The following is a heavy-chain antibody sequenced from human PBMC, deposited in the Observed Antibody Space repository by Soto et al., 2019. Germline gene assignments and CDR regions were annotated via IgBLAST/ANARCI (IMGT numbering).Heavy chain of an antibody. Sequence: PRGSLRVSCVSSVFTFSSPTMSWVRQAPGKGLEWVSAISSSSSYIYYADSLKGRFSISRDNAKNSLYLQMHSLRAEDTALYYCARDLGEVSAIWGQGDMVTVSS. J-gene: IGHJ4*02. V-gene: IGHV3-21*01. CDR2: ISSSSSYI. D-gene: IGHD3-10*01. CDR1: VFTFSSPT. CDR3: ARDLGEVSAI.